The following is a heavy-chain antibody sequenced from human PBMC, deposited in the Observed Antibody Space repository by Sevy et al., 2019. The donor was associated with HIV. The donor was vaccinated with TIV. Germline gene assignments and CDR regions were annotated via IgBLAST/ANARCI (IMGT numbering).Heavy chain of an antibody. Sequence: GGSLRLSCAASGFTFDDYAMHWVRQAPGKGLEWVSGISWNSGNIGYADSVKGRFTISRDNAKNSLYLQMNNLRAEDTALYYCAKDSGTFWGPLDYWGQGTLVTVSS. CDR2: ISWNSGNI. J-gene: IGHJ4*02. V-gene: IGHV3-9*01. D-gene: IGHD3-16*01. CDR3: AKDSGTFWGPLDY. CDR1: GFTFDDYA.